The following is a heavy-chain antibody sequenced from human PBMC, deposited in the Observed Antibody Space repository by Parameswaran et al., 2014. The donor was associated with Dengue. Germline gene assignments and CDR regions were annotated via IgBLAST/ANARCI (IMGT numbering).Heavy chain of an antibody. V-gene: IGHV3-74*01. Sequence: GSLRLSCAASGFTFSSYWMHWVRQAPGKGLVWVSRINSDGSSTSYADSVKGRFTISRDNAKNTLYLQMNSLRAEDTAVYYCAREAVGYYDILTGYYKAVYYFDYWGQGTLVTVSS. D-gene: IGHD3-9*01. CDR1: GFTFSSYW. CDR3: AREAVGYYDILTGYYKAVYYFDY. CDR2: INSDGSST. J-gene: IGHJ4*02.